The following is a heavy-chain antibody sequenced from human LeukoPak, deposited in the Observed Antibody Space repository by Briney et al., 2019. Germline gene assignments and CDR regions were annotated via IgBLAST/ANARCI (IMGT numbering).Heavy chain of an antibody. V-gene: IGHV3-48*01. CDR1: GFTFSSYS. CDR3: ARDQSSTRYAIGVGEEYFQY. J-gene: IGHJ1*01. D-gene: IGHD6-13*01. CDR2: ISSTSSTI. Sequence: GGSLRLSCAASGFTFSSYSMNWVRQAPGKGLEWVSYISSTSSTIYYADSVRGRFIISRDNAKNSLYLQMNSLRAEDTAVYYCARDQSSTRYAIGVGEEYFQYWGQGTLVTVSS.